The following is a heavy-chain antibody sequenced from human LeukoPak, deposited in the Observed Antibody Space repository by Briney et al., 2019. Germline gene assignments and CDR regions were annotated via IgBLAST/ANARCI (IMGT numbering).Heavy chain of an antibody. CDR1: GFTFSSYG. V-gene: IGHV3-30*02. J-gene: IGHJ5*02. Sequence: PGGSLRLSCAASGFTFSSYGMHWVRQAPGKGLEWVAFIPYDGSNKYYADSVKGRFTISRDNSKNTLYLQMNSLRAEDTAVYYCAKIGVGANWFDPWGQGTLVTVSS. D-gene: IGHD1-26*01. CDR3: AKIGVGANWFDP. CDR2: IPYDGSNK.